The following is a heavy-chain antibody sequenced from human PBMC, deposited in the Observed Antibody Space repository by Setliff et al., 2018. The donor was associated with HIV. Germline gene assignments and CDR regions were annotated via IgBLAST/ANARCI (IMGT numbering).Heavy chain of an antibody. V-gene: IGHV4-39*01. CDR3: SRLYGSGHYFAFDC. CDR1: GDSIGTGTHY. CDR2: LYGHSST. Sequence: SETLSLTCNVSGDSIGTGTHYWAWIRQPPGKGLEWIGSLYGHSSTYYTKSLRGRVTISADTSKNQFSLRLSSVTALDTAVYYCSRLYGSGHYFAFDCWGQGALVTVSS. J-gene: IGHJ4*02. D-gene: IGHD3-10*01.